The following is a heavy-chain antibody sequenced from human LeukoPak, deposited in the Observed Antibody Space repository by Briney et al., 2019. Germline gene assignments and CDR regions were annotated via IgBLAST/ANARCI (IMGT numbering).Heavy chain of an antibody. D-gene: IGHD3-10*01. CDR1: GFTFSSYS. V-gene: IGHV3-66*01. Sequence: GGSLRLSCAASGFTFSSYSMNWVRQAPGKGLEWVSIIYSGGSTYYADSVKGRFSISRDNSKNTVYLQMNSLRAEDTAVYYCARDPKYYGSGSYFDCWGQGTLVTVSS. J-gene: IGHJ4*02. CDR3: ARDPKYYGSGSYFDC. CDR2: IYSGGST.